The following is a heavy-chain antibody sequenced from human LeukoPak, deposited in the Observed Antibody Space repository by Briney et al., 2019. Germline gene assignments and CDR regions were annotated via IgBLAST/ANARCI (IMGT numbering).Heavy chain of an antibody. V-gene: IGHV4-39*01. CDR1: GGSISSSSYY. D-gene: IGHD2-2*01. J-gene: IGHJ4*02. CDR2: IYYSGST. CDR3: ASGGRYCSSTSCYYFDY. Sequence: PSETLSLTCTVSGGSISSSSYYWGWIRQPPGQGLAWIGSIYYSGSTYYNPSLKSRVTISVDTSKNQFSLKLSSVTAADTAVYYCASGGRYCSSTSCYYFDYWGQGTLVTVSS.